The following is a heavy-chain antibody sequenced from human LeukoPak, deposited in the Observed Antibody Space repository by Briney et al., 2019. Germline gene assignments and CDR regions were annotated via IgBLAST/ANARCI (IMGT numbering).Heavy chain of an antibody. Sequence: GGSLRLSCAAFGFTFSSYAMHWVRQAPGKGLEWVAIISYDETKKHYADSVKGRFTISRDNSKNTLYLEMNSLRTEDTAVYYCARSVQITIFGVDEDAFDIWGQGTMVTVSS. J-gene: IGHJ3*02. V-gene: IGHV3-30-3*01. CDR1: GFTFSSYA. CDR3: ARSVQITIFGVDEDAFDI. CDR2: ISYDETKK. D-gene: IGHD3-3*01.